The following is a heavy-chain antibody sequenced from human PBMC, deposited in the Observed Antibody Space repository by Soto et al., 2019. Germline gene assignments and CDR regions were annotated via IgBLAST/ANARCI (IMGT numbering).Heavy chain of an antibody. CDR3: AKGGTYYYDSSGYPFDY. Sequence: VGSLRLSCAASGFTFSSYAMSWVRQAPGKGLEWVSAISGSGGSTYYADSVKGRFTISRDNSKNTLYLQMNSLRAKDTAVYYCAKGGTYYYDSSGYPFDYWGQGTLVTVS. CDR1: GFTFSSYA. CDR2: ISGSGGST. D-gene: IGHD3-22*01. V-gene: IGHV3-23*01. J-gene: IGHJ4*02.